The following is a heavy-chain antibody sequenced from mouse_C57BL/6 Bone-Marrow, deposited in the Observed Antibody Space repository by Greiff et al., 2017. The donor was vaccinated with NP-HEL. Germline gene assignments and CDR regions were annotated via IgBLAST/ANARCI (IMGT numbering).Heavy chain of an antibody. Sequence: HVQLKQSGAELVKPGASVKLSCKASGYTFTSYWMHWVKQRPGQGLEWIGMIHPNSGSTNYNEKFKSKATLTVDKSSSTAYMQLSSLTSEDSAVYYCAQLGLNYWGQGTSVTVSS. CDR1: GYTFTSYW. D-gene: IGHD4-1*02. J-gene: IGHJ4*01. CDR3: AQLGLNY. V-gene: IGHV1-64*01. CDR2: IHPNSGST.